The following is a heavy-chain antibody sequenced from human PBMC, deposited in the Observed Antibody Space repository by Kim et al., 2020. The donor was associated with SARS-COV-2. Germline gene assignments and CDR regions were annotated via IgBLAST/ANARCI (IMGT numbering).Heavy chain of an antibody. J-gene: IGHJ4*02. V-gene: IGHV3-66*01. CDR1: GFTVNGNF. Sequence: GGSLRLSCTVSGFTVNGNFMNWVRQAPGKGLEWVSIIYAGETTHYAESVKGRFLISRDISKNTLHLQLDSLRADDAGIYYCVRTAPRSGWSFDYWGQGTL. CDR3: VRTAPRSGWSFDY. D-gene: IGHD6-13*01. CDR2: IYAGETT.